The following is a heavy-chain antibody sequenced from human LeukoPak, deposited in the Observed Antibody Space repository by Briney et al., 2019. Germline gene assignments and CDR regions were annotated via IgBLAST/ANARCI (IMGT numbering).Heavy chain of an antibody. CDR1: GGSISSYY. Sequence: SETLPLTCTVSGGSISSYYWSWIRQPPGKGLEWIGYIYTSGSTNYNPSLKSRVTISVDTSKNQFSLKLSSVTAADTAVYYCARQGDSGYDYWGQGTLVTVSS. CDR2: IYTSGST. D-gene: IGHD5-12*01. J-gene: IGHJ4*02. CDR3: ARQGDSGYDY. V-gene: IGHV4-4*09.